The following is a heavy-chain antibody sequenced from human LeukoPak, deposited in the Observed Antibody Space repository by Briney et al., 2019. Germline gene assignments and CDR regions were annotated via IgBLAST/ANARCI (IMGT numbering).Heavy chain of an antibody. CDR2: ISAYNGNT. D-gene: IGHD3-3*01. J-gene: IGHJ4*02. V-gene: IGHV1-18*01. CDR1: GYTFTFYG. CDR3: ASTEVIRFLGWYFDY. Sequence: AAVKVSFKCSGYTFTFYGIGWVRQGPGQGLELMGWISAYNGNTNYAQKLQGRVTMTTDTSTSTAYMELRSLRSDDTAVYYCASTEVIRFLGWYFDYWGQGTLVTVS.